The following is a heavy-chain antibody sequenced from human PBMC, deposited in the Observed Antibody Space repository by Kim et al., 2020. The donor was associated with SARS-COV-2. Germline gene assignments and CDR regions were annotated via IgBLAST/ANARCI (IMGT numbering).Heavy chain of an antibody. D-gene: IGHD5-12*01. Sequence: GGSLRLSCAASGFTFSSYAMSWVRQAPGKGLEWVSAISGSGGSTYYADSVKGRFTISRDNSKNTLYLQMNSLRAEDTAVYYCAKDLGRYSGYDLDYWGQGTLVTVSS. CDR3: AKDLGRYSGYDLDY. CDR2: ISGSGGST. CDR1: GFTFSSYA. V-gene: IGHV3-23*01. J-gene: IGHJ4*02.